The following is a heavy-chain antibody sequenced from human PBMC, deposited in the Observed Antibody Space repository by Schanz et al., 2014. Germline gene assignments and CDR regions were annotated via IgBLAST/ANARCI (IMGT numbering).Heavy chain of an antibody. V-gene: IGHV3-7*01. J-gene: IGHJ4*02. CDR3: ARSEMDRGVIWGY. D-gene: IGHD3-10*01. CDR1: GFTFSSYW. Sequence: EVQLVESGGGLVQPGRSLRLSCTASGFTFSSYWMSWVRQAPGKGLEWVANIRQEGSEKYYVDSVKGRFTVSRDDAKNSLYLQMNSLRVEDTAVYYCARSEMDRGVIWGYWGQGTLVTVSS. CDR2: IRQEGSEK.